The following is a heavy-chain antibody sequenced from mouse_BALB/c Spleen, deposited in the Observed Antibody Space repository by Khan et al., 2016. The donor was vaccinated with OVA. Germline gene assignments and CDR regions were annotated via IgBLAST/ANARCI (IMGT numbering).Heavy chain of an antibody. V-gene: IGHV3-2*02. J-gene: IGHJ4*01. CDR3: AKRYAMDD. CDR1: GYSITSDYA. Sequence: EVQLQESGPGLVKPSQSLSLTCTVTGYSITSDYAWNWIRQFPGNKLEWMGYISYSGTTSYNPSLKSRISITRDTSKHQFFLQLNSVTTEDTATYYCAKRYAMDDWGQGTSVTVSS. CDR2: ISYSGTT.